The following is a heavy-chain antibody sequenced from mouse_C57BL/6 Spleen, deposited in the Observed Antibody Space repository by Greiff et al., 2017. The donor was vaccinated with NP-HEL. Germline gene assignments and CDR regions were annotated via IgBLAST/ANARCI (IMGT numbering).Heavy chain of an antibody. Sequence: QVQLKESGPELVKPGASVKISCKASGYAFSSSWMNWVKQRPGKGLEWIGRIYPGDGDTNYNGKFKGKATLTADKSSSTAYMQLSSLTSEDSAVYFCARRIYYDYDEYYFDYWGQGTTLTVSS. V-gene: IGHV1-82*01. CDR1: GYAFSSSW. D-gene: IGHD2-4*01. CDR2: IYPGDGDT. CDR3: ARRIYYDYDEYYFDY. J-gene: IGHJ2*01.